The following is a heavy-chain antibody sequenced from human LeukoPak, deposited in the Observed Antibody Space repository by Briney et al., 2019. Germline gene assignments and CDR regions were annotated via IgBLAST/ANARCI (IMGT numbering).Heavy chain of an antibody. Sequence: ASVKVSCTASGYTFTSYGISWVRQAPGQGLEWMGWISPYNANTNYVQKFQGRVTMTTDTSTTTAYMELRSLRSDDTAVYYCARGGTSGVEYWGQGTLVTVSS. CDR1: GYTFTSYG. CDR2: ISPYNANT. V-gene: IGHV1-18*01. J-gene: IGHJ4*02. D-gene: IGHD2-2*01. CDR3: ARGGTSGVEY.